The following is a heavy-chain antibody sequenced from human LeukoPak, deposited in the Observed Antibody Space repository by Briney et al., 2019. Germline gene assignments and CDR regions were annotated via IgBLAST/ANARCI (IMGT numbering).Heavy chain of an antibody. CDR2: ISWDGGST. CDR3: AKDSGNSYGYIYFDY. Sequence: GGSLRLSCAASGFTFDDYTMHWVRQAPGKGLEWVSLISWDGGSTYYADSVRGRFTISRNNSKNSLYLQMNSLRTEDTALYYCAKDSGNSYGYIYFDYWGQGTLVTVSS. J-gene: IGHJ4*02. CDR1: GFTFDDYT. V-gene: IGHV3-43*01. D-gene: IGHD5-18*01.